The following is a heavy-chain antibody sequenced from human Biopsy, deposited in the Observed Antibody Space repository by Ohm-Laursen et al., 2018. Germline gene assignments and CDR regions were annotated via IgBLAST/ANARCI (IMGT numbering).Heavy chain of an antibody. CDR1: GGSISSYY. J-gene: IGHJ4*02. CDR2: LYYSGTT. Sequence: SDTLSLTCAVSGGSISSYYWNWIRQPPGKGLEWIGYLYYSGTTDYSPSPKSRVTISIDKSKNQFFLKLSSVTAEDTAVYYCARDDAVTVIRGLYYWGQGALVTASS. CDR3: ARDDAVTVIRGLYY. V-gene: IGHV4-59*07. D-gene: IGHD2-21*02.